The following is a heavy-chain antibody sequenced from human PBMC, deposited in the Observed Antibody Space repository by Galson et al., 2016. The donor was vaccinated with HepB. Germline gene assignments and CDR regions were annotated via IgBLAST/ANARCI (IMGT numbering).Heavy chain of an antibody. Sequence: SLRLSCAASGFTFGDYAMSWFRQAPGKGLEWVGFIRSKAYGGTTEYAASVKGGFTISRDDSKSIAYLQMNSLKTEDTAVYYCTRDRRGSSWYFDYWGQGTLVTVSS. J-gene: IGHJ4*02. CDR1: GFTFGDYA. D-gene: IGHD6-13*01. CDR2: IRSKAYGGTT. CDR3: TRDRRGSSWYFDY. V-gene: IGHV3-49*03.